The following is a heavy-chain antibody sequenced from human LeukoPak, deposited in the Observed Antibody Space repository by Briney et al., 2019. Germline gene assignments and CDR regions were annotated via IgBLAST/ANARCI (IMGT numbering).Heavy chain of an antibody. CDR1: GGTFSSYA. CDR3: ARCLDYGDYRAFDY. Sequence: GSSVKVSCKASGGTFSSYAISWVRQAPGQGLEWMGGIIPIFGTANYAQKFRGRVTITADESTSTAYMELSSLRSEDTAVYYCARCLDYGDYRAFDYWGQGTLVTVSS. CDR2: IIPIFGTA. V-gene: IGHV1-69*01. D-gene: IGHD4-17*01. J-gene: IGHJ4*02.